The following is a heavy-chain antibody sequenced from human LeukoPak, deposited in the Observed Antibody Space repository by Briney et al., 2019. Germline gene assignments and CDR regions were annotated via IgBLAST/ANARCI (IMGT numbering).Heavy chain of an antibody. Sequence: GGSLRLSCAASGFTFDSYTMVWVRQAPGSGLEWVSAITGSGGDPYHADSVKGRFTVSRDNSKNTLFLQINSLRVEDTALYYCARGVSGWPYYLDFWGQGTLVTVSS. J-gene: IGHJ4*02. D-gene: IGHD6-25*01. V-gene: IGHV3-23*01. CDR3: ARGVSGWPYYLDF. CDR2: ITGSGGDP. CDR1: GFTFDSYT.